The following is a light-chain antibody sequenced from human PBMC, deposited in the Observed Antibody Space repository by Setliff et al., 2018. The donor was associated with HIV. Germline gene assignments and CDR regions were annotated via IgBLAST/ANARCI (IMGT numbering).Light chain of an antibody. CDR2: EGS. V-gene: IGLV2-23*01. CDR3: CSYVAGSHYV. CDR1: SSDLGSYHL. Sequence: QSVLTQPASVSGFPGQSITISCTGTSSDLGSYHLVSWYQHHPGKAPKLMIYEGSQRPSGVSTRFSGSTSGDTASLTIAGLQAEDEADYYCCSYVAGSHYVFGTGTKVTVL. J-gene: IGLJ1*01.